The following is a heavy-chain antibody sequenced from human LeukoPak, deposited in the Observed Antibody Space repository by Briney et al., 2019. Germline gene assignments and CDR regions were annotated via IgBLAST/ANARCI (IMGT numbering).Heavy chain of an antibody. CDR3: ARGRYDSSPFLQH. CDR1: GFTFSDYY. CDR2: ISSSGSII. Sequence: GGSLRLSCAASGFTFSDYYMSWIRQAPGKGLEWVSYISSSGSIIYYADSVKGRFTISRDNAKNSMYLQMNSLRAEDTAVYYCARGRYDSSPFLQHWGQGTLVTVSS. D-gene: IGHD3-22*01. J-gene: IGHJ1*01. V-gene: IGHV3-11*01.